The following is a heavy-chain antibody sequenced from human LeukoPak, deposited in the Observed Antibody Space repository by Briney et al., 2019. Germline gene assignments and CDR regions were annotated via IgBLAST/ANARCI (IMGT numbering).Heavy chain of an antibody. V-gene: IGHV1-69*06. CDR2: IIPIFGTA. Sequence: ASVKVSCKASGYTFTGYYMHWVRQAPGQGLEWMGGIIPIFGTANYAQKFQGRVTITADKSTSTAYMELSSLRSEDTAVYYCARVNPHDSRVDYWGQGTLVTVSS. CDR3: ARVNPHDSRVDY. CDR1: GYTFTGYY. D-gene: IGHD3-22*01. J-gene: IGHJ4*02.